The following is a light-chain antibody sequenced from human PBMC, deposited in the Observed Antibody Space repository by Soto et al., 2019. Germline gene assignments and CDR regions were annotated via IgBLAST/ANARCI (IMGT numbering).Light chain of an antibody. J-gene: IGKJ2*01. Sequence: EIIVTQSPASLSVSPGERATLSCRASQSVNNNLAWYQQKPGHAPRLLIYGASTRATGIPGRFRGSGSGTEFTPTITILQYEDFAVYFCQQYNHFPSDTFGQGTKLQIK. V-gene: IGKV3-15*01. CDR3: QQYNHFPSDT. CDR2: GAS. CDR1: QSVNNN.